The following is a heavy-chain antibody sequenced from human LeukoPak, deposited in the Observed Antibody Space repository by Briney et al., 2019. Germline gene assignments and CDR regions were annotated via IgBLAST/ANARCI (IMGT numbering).Heavy chain of an antibody. J-gene: IGHJ4*02. Sequence: SETLSLTCTVSGGSISSYYWSWIRQPPGRGLEWIGYIYYSGSTNYNPSLKSRVTISVDTSKNQFSLKLSSVTAADTAVYYCASGVAAADFDYWGQGTLVTVSS. V-gene: IGHV4-59*01. CDR2: IYYSGST. D-gene: IGHD6-13*01. CDR3: ASGVAAADFDY. CDR1: GGSISSYY.